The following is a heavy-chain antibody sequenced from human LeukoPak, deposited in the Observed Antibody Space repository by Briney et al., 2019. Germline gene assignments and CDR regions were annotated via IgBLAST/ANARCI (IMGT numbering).Heavy chain of an antibody. V-gene: IGHV4-4*07. CDR3: ARDPGYSYGGDAFDI. CDR1: GGSISSYY. Sequence: PSETLSLTCTVSGGSISSYYWSWIRQPAGKGLEWIGRIYTSGSTNYNPSLKRRVTMSVDTSQNQFSLKLSSVTAADTAVYYCARDPGYSYGGDAFDIWGQGTMVTVSS. CDR2: IYTSGST. J-gene: IGHJ3*02. D-gene: IGHD5-18*01.